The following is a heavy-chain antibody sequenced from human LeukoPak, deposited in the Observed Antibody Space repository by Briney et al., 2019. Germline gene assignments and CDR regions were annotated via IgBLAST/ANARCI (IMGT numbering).Heavy chain of an antibody. V-gene: IGHV3-21*01. CDR3: ARGPSGYHNT. CDR1: GFTFSSYS. Sequence: AGGSLRLSCAASGFTFSSYSMNWVRQAPGKGLEWVSSISSSSSYIYYADSVKGRFTISRDNSKNTLYLQMNSLRAEDTAVYYCARGPSGYHNTGGQGTLVTVSS. CDR2: ISSSSSYI. D-gene: IGHD5-12*01. J-gene: IGHJ4*02.